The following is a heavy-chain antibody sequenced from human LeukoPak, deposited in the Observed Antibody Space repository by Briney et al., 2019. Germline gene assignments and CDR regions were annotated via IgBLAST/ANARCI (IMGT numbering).Heavy chain of an antibody. CDR1: NGSITNYY. CDR2: ISGSGGST. J-gene: IGHJ4*02. CDR3: AKGYLEVDY. Sequence: ETLSLTCTVSNGSITNYYRSWVRQAPGKGLEWVSAISGSGGSTYYADSVKGRFTISRDNSKNTLYLQMNSLRAEDTAVYYCAKGYLEVDYWGQGTLVTVSS. V-gene: IGHV3-23*01. D-gene: IGHD1-1*01.